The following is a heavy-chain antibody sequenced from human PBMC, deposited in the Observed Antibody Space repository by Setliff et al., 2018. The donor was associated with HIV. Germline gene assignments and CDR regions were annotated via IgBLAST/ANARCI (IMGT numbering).Heavy chain of an antibody. CDR2: MNPNSGNT. CDR1: GYTFTSSD. J-gene: IGHJ6*03. V-gene: IGHV1-8*02. Sequence: ASVKVSCKASGYTFTSSDINWVRQATGQGLEWMGWMNPNSGNTGYAQKFQGRVTMTRDTYIRTDYMELSSLRSEDTAVYYCARGAWYTSGWYSSRYLDVWGKGTTVTVSS. D-gene: IGHD6-19*01. CDR3: ARGAWYTSGWYSSRYLDV.